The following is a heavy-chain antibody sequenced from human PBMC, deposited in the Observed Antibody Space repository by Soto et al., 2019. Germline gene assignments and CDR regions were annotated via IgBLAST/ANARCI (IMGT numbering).Heavy chain of an antibody. D-gene: IGHD4-17*01. CDR1: GGTFSSYA. J-gene: IGHJ5*02. CDR3: ARLLDYGDALAFDP. CDR2: IIPIFGTA. V-gene: IGHV1-69*01. Sequence: QVQLVQSGAEVKKPGSSVKVSCKASGGTFSSYAISWVRQAPGQVLEWMGGIIPIFGTANYAQKFQGRVTITADESTSTAYVELSSLRSEDTAVYYCARLLDYGDALAFDPWGQGTLVTVSS.